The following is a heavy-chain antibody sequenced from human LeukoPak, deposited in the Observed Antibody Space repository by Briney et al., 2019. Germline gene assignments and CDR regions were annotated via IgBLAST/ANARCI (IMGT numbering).Heavy chain of an antibody. D-gene: IGHD4-17*01. Sequence: GGSLRLSCAASGFTFSSSWMHWVRQAPGTGLVWVSRINSDGSNTNYADSVKGRFTISRDNAKNTLYLQMNSLRVEDTAVYYCARGGDGLGYWGRGTLVTVSS. CDR2: INSDGSNT. J-gene: IGHJ4*02. V-gene: IGHV3-74*01. CDR3: ARGGDGLGY. CDR1: GFTFSSSW.